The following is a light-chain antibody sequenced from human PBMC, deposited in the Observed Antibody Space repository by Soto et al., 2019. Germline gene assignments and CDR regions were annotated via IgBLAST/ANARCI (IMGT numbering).Light chain of an antibody. CDR1: QSVSSS. J-gene: IGKJ5*01. V-gene: IGKV3-20*01. CDR2: DAS. Sequence: PGDTATLSCGASQSVSSSLAWYQQKPGQAPRLLIYDASSRATGIPARFSGNGSGTDFTLTVSRLEPEDFALYYCQQYGNSPITFGQGTRLEI. CDR3: QQYGNSPIT.